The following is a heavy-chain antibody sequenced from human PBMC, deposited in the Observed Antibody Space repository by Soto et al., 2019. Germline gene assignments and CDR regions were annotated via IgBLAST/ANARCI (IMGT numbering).Heavy chain of an antibody. V-gene: IGHV1-18*01. CDR3: ARDLRAYYYDSSGYRGADY. Sequence: QVQLVQSGAEVKKPGASVKVSCKASGYTFTSYGISWVRQAPGQGLEWMGWISAYNGNTNYAQKLHGRVTMTTDTSTSTAYMELRSLRSDDTAVYYCARDLRAYYYDSSGYRGADYWGQGTLVTVSS. J-gene: IGHJ4*02. D-gene: IGHD3-22*01. CDR2: ISAYNGNT. CDR1: GYTFTSYG.